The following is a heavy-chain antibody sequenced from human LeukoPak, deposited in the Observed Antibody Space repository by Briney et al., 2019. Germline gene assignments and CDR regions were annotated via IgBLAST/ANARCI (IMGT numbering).Heavy chain of an antibody. J-gene: IGHJ4*02. CDR1: RFTFSDYY. D-gene: IGHD6-13*01. Sequence: GGSLRLSCAASRFTFSDYYMSWIRQAPGKGLEWVSYIRDSSSYTNYADSVKGRFTISRDNAKNSLYLQMNSLRAEDTAVYYCARVISSRSFDYWGQGTLVTVSS. V-gene: IGHV3-11*05. CDR2: IRDSSSYT. CDR3: ARVISSRSFDY.